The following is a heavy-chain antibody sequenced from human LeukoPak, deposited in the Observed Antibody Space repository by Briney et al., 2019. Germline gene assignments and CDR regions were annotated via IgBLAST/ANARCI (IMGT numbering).Heavy chain of an antibody. V-gene: IGHV1-69*13. CDR3: AMTYYDFWSGYYSLES. CDR2: IIPILGTA. Sequence: ASVKVSCKASGGTFSSYAISWVRQAPGQGLEWMGGIIPILGTANYAQKFQGRVTIIADESTSTAYMELSSLRSEDTAVYYCAMTYYDFWSGYYSLESWGQGTLVTVSS. D-gene: IGHD3-3*01. CDR1: GGTFSSYA. J-gene: IGHJ4*02.